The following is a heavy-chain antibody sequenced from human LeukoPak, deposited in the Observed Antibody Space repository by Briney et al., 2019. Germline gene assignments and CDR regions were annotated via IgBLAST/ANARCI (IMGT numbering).Heavy chain of an antibody. D-gene: IGHD3-10*01. CDR3: ARWGYGLDV. CDR1: GGSFSGYY. V-gene: IGHV4-59*10. Sequence: SETLSLTCAVYGGSFSGYYWSWIRQPAGKGLEWIGRIYTSGSTNYNSSLKSRVTTSVDTSKNQFSLKLSSVTAADTAVYYCARWGYGLDVWGQGTTVTVSS. J-gene: IGHJ6*02. CDR2: IYTSGST.